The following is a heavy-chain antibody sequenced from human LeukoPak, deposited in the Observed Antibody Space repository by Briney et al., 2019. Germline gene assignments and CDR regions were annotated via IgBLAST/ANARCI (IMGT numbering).Heavy chain of an antibody. D-gene: IGHD3-16*01. J-gene: IGHJ4*02. V-gene: IGHV4-59*01. Sequence: SETLSLTCTVSGGSISSYYWSWIRQPPGKGLEWIGYIYYSGSTNYNPSLKSRVTISVDTSKNQFSLKLSSVAAADTAVYYCARDGGSLDYWGQGTLVTVSS. CDR3: ARDGGSLDY. CDR1: GGSISSYY. CDR2: IYYSGST.